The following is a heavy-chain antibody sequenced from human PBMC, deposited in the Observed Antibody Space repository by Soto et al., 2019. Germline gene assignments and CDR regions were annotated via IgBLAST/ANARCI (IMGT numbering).Heavy chain of an antibody. J-gene: IGHJ4*02. V-gene: IGHV4-59*12. D-gene: IGHD6-6*01. Sequence: QVQLQESGPGLVKPSETLSLTCTVSGGSISSYYWSWIRQPPGKGLEWIGYIYYSGSTNYNPSLKSRVTIPVDTPKNQFSLKLSSVTAADTAVNYCARGGAGVAARLFDYWGQGTLVTVSS. CDR2: IYYSGST. CDR3: ARGGAGVAARLFDY. CDR1: GGSISSYY.